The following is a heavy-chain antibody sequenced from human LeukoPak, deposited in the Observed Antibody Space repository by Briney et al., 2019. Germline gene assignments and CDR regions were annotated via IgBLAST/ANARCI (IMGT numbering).Heavy chain of an antibody. CDR3: ARESLLGGIDY. D-gene: IGHD3-16*01. J-gene: IGHJ4*02. CDR1: GFTFSSYW. V-gene: IGHV3-7*04. Sequence: GGSLRLSCAVSGFTFSSYWMTWVRQAPGKGLEWVATIKEDGSEGYYVDSVKGRFTISRDNVKSSLYLQMNSLRVEDTSVYYCARESLLGGIDYWGQGTLVTVSS. CDR2: IKEDGSEG.